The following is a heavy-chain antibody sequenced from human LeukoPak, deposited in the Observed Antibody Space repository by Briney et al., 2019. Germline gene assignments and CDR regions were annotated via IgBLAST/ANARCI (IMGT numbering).Heavy chain of an antibody. J-gene: IGHJ6*02. V-gene: IGHV3-23*01. CDR2: ISGSDGST. D-gene: IGHD1-1*01. CDR1: GFTFSSYA. Sequence: GGSLRLSCAASGFTFSSYAMSWVRQAPGKGLEWVSTISGSDGSTYYADSLKGRFTISRDNAKNSLFLQMNSLRAEDTAVYYCARDLAGTTDYYYYGMGVWGQGTTVTVSS. CDR3: ARDLAGTTDYYYYGMGV.